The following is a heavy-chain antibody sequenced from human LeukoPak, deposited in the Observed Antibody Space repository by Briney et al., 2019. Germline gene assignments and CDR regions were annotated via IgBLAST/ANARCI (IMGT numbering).Heavy chain of an antibody. CDR3: ARYFWSGRRKYYFDY. CDR1: GGSFSGYY. CDR2: INHSGST. D-gene: IGHD3-3*01. V-gene: IGHV4-34*01. Sequence: SETLSLTCAVYGGSFSGYYWSWIRQPPGKGLEWIGEINHSGSTNYNLSLKSRVTISVDTSKNQFSLKLSSVTAADTAVYYCARYFWSGRRKYYFDYWGQGTLVTVSS. J-gene: IGHJ4*02.